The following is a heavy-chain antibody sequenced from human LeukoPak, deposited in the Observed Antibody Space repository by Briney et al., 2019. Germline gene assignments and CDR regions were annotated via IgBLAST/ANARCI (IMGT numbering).Heavy chain of an antibody. CDR1: GGSFSPYY. Sequence: SETLSLTCTVSGGSFSPYYWNWIRQPAGKGLEGIGRVYTTGTTDYSPSLKSRVTMSVDSSKKQVSLRLTSVTAADTALYYCARDWIAGPLDYWGQGIIVTVSS. V-gene: IGHV4-4*07. D-gene: IGHD2-2*03. CDR2: VYTTGTT. J-gene: IGHJ4*02. CDR3: ARDWIAGPLDY.